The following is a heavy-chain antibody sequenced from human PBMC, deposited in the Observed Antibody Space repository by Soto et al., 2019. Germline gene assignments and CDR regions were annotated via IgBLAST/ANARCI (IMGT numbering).Heavy chain of an antibody. V-gene: IGHV3-23*01. CDR2: ISGSGGST. CDR1: GFTFSSYA. CDR3: AKEELDSGSGSPDYGMDV. J-gene: IGHJ6*02. D-gene: IGHD3-10*01. Sequence: GGSLRLSCAASGFTFSSYAMSWVRQAPGKGLEWVSAISGSGGSTYYADSVKGRFTISRDNSKNTLYLQMNSLRAEDTAVYYCAKEELDSGSGSPDYGMDVWGQGTTVTVSS.